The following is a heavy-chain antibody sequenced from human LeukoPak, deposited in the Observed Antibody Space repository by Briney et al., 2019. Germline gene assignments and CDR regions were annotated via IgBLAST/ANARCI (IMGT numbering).Heavy chain of an antibody. J-gene: IGHJ4*02. Sequence: ASVKVSCKASGYTFTSYYIHWVRQAPGQGLECMGWINPNSGGTNYAQKFQGRVTMTRDTSISTAYMELSNLRSEDTAVYYCARSPYSSSFRIPFDYWGQGTLVTVSS. CDR1: GYTFTSYY. D-gene: IGHD6-6*01. CDR3: ARSPYSSSFRIPFDY. CDR2: INPNSGGT. V-gene: IGHV1-2*02.